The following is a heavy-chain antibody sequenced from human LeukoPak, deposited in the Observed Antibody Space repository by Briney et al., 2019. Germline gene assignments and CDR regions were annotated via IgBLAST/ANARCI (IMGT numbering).Heavy chain of an antibody. CDR1: GYSFTTHW. Sequence: GESLKTSCKGSGYSFTTHWIGWVRQMPGKGLEWMGIIYPGDSDTKYSPSFQGQVTISVDKSINTAYLQWISLKASDTAMYYCAAYDENAYYHYWGQGTLVTVSS. D-gene: IGHD3-16*01. V-gene: IGHV5-51*01. J-gene: IGHJ4*02. CDR3: AAYDENAYYHY. CDR2: IYPGDSDT.